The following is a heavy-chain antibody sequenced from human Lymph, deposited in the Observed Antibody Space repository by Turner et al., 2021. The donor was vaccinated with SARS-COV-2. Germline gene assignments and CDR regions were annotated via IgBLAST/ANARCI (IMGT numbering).Heavy chain of an antibody. CDR1: GGSISSRSYY. CDR3: ASNYDILTGYYTRNWFDP. D-gene: IGHD3-9*01. CDR2: IYYSGST. V-gene: IGHV4-39*01. Sequence: QLQLQESGPGLVKPSETLSLNCPVSGGSISSRSYYWGWIRQPPGTGLEWIGSIYYSGSTDYTPPLKSRVTISVDTSKNQFSLKLSSVTAADTAVYYCASNYDILTGYYTRNWFDPWGQGTLVTVSS. J-gene: IGHJ5*02.